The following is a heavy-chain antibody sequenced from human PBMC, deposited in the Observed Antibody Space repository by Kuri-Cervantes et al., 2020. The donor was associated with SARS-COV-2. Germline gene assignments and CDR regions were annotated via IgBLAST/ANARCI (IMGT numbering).Heavy chain of an antibody. CDR3: ARDQTYYYDSSGYPGDY. V-gene: IGHV3-30*03. Sequence: GGSLRLSCAASGFTFINYGMHWVRQAPGKGLEWVAVISYDGSDRYYADSVKGRFTISRDNSKNTLYLQMNSLRAEDTAVYYCARDQTYYYDSSGYPGDYWGQGTLVTVSS. D-gene: IGHD3-22*01. CDR2: ISYDGSDR. J-gene: IGHJ4*02. CDR1: GFTFINYG.